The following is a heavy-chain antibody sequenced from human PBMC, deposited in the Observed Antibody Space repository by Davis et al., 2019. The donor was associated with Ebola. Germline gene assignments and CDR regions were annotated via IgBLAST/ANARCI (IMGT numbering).Heavy chain of an antibody. Sequence: GESLKISCSASGFNFSRSHMHWVRQAPGKGLEYIAAISSDGSNTYNAESVKGRFSVSRDNSKNTLYVQMTGLRTEDTAVYYCVRGLDVWGKGTTVTVSS. CDR3: VRGLDV. CDR1: GFNFSRSH. J-gene: IGHJ6*04. V-gene: IGHV3-64*05. CDR2: ISSDGSNT.